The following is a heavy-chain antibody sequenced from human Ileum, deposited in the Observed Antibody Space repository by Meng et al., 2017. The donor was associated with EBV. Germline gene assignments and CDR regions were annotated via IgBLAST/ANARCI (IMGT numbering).Heavy chain of an antibody. V-gene: IGHV4-59*08. J-gene: IGHJ4*02. Sequence: GAGPGLVRPSETQLLTCTVSGGSISSYDWSWIRQPPGKGLEWIGYIYYSGSTNYNPSLKSRVTISVDTSKNQFSLNLSSVTAADTAVYYCARGGWSLDYWGQGTLVTVSS. D-gene: IGHD2-15*01. CDR2: IYYSGST. CDR3: ARGGWSLDY. CDR1: GGSISSYD.